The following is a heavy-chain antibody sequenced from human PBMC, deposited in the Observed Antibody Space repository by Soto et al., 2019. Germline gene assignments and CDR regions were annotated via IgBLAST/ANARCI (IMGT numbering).Heavy chain of an antibody. Sequence: PSETLSLTCSVSGGSISGYYWSWIRQPPGKGLEWVGYFHNSGRTNYNPSLKSRVTISVDTSKSQFSLKLSSVTAADTAVYYCAKDSGYNYGYFRWFDPWGQGTLVTVSS. D-gene: IGHD5-18*01. CDR3: AKDSGYNYGYFRWFDP. CDR2: FHNSGRT. V-gene: IGHV4-59*01. CDR1: GGSISGYY. J-gene: IGHJ5*02.